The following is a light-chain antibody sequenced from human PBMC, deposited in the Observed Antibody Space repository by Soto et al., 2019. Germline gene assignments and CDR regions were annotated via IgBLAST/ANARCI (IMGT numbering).Light chain of an antibody. CDR2: LEGSGSY. Sequence: QSVLTQSSSASASLGSSVKFTCTLSSGHSSYIIAWHQQQPGKAPRYLMKLEGSGSYNKGSGVPDHFSGSSSGADRYLTISNLQFEDEADYYCETWDSNIWVFGGGTKLTVL. CDR3: ETWDSNIWV. J-gene: IGLJ3*02. V-gene: IGLV4-60*02. CDR1: SGHSSYI.